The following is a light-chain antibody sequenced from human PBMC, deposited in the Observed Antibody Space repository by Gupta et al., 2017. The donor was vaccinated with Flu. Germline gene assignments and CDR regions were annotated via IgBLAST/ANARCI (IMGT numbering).Light chain of an antibody. CDR1: QGIRSW. J-gene: IGKJ4*01. CDR2: AGS. V-gene: IGKV1-12*01. Sequence: SSVAAAVGDGVPITCRGRQGIRSWLAWYQQEPGKAPKLLNYAGSSLQSGGPSRFSGSGSGTDFTITISSLQPEDFATYYCQQANSFPPLFGGGTKVEIK. CDR3: QQANSFPPL.